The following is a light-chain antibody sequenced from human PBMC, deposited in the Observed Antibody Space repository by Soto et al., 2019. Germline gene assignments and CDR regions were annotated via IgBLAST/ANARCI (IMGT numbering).Light chain of an antibody. Sequence: DIQMTQSPSTLSGSVGDRVTITCRARQIISSSLTWYHQKPEKSPNPLIYKASTLKSDVPSRFSGSGSRTEFALTIGSLQPDDLATYYCQHDSGYWGAFGQVT. CDR3: QHDSGYWGA. V-gene: IGKV1-5*03. CDR2: KAS. CDR1: QIISSS. J-gene: IGKJ1*01.